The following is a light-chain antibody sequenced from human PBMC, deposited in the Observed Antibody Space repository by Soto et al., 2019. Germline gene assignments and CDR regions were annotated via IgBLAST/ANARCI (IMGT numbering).Light chain of an antibody. CDR1: SSNIGSNY. Sequence: QSVLTQPPSASGTPGQRVTISCSGSSSNIGSNYVYWYQQLPGTAPKLLIYSNNQRPSGVPDRFSGSKSGTSASLAISGLRSEDEADYYCAAWDDSLSGLNYVFGTGTKVTVL. CDR3: AAWDDSLSGLNYV. V-gene: IGLV1-47*02. CDR2: SNN. J-gene: IGLJ1*01.